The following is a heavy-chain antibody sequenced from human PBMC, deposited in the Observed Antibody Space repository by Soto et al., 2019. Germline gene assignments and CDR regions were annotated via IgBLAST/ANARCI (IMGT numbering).Heavy chain of an antibody. Sequence: PSETLSLTCTLSAGSTSSGDYYWGWIRQPPGKGLEWIGYIYYRGSTYYNSSLKSRVTISVDTSKNQFSLKLSSVTAADTAVYYCARDSRRITMVRGAHVDYWGQGTLVT. CDR3: ARDSRRITMVRGAHVDY. CDR1: AGSTSSGDYY. V-gene: IGHV4-30-4*01. D-gene: IGHD3-10*01. CDR2: IYYRGST. J-gene: IGHJ4*02.